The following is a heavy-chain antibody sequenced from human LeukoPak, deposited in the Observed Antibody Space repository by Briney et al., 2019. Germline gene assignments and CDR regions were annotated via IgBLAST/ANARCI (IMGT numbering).Heavy chain of an antibody. V-gene: IGHV1-69*13. D-gene: IGHD3-10*01. Sequence: SVKVSYKASVGTVSSYTISWVRQAPGQGNEWMGGIIPIFGTANYAQKFQGRVTITADESTSTAYMELSSLRSEDTAVYYCARDSRDYGSGSSQYYFDYWGQGTLVTVSS. CDR3: ARDSRDYGSGSSQYYFDY. J-gene: IGHJ4*02. CDR2: IIPIFGTA. CDR1: VGTVSSYT.